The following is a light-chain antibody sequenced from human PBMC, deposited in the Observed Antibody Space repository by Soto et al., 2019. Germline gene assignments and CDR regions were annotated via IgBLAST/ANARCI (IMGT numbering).Light chain of an antibody. V-gene: IGKV3D-15*01. J-gene: IGKJ2*01. CDR2: GAS. CDR1: QGITSS. CDR3: HQYDDGPYT. Sequence: EIVMTQSPATLSVSPGERATLSCRASQGITSSLAWYQQRPGQAPRLLLYGASTRAAGIPDRFSGSGSGTEFTLTISSLQSEDFAVYYCHQYDDGPYTFGQGTKVDIK.